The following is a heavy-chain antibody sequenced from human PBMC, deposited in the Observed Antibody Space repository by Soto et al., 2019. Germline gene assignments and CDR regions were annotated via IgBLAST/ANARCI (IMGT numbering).Heavy chain of an antibody. J-gene: IGHJ6*02. D-gene: IGHD3-3*01. CDR3: AKNLFGVVTDYYGMDV. CDR1: GFTFSSYG. Sequence: GGSLRLSCAASGFTFSSYGMHWVRQAPGKGLEWVAVISYDGSNKYYADSVKGRFTISRDNSKNTLYLQMNSLRAEDTAVYYCAKNLFGVVTDYYGMDVWGQGTTVTGSS. V-gene: IGHV3-30*18. CDR2: ISYDGSNK.